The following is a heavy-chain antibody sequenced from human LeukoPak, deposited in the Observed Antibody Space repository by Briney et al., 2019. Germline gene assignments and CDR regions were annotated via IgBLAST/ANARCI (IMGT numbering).Heavy chain of an antibody. CDR2: INPNSGGT. D-gene: IGHD3-22*01. CDR1: GYTFTGYY. CDR3: ARVIYDIRGCRY. Sequence: GASVKVSCKASGYTFTGYYLHWVRQAPGQGLEWMGRINPNSGGTDYAQKFQGRVTMTRDTSIRTAYMELSRLRSDDTAVYYCARVIYDIRGCRYWGQGTLVTVSS. J-gene: IGHJ4*02. V-gene: IGHV1-2*06.